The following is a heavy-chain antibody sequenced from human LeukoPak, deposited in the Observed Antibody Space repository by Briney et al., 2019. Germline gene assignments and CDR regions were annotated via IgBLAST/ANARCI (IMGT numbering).Heavy chain of an antibody. Sequence: GSLRLSCAASGFMFSSYWMSWVRQAPGKGLEWVANIKQDGSEKYYVDSVEGRFTVSRDNARNSLYLQMNSLRAEDTAVYYCARGGIAARSPIDYWGQGTLVTVSS. CDR1: GFMFSSYW. V-gene: IGHV3-7*01. CDR2: IKQDGSEK. CDR3: ARGGIAARSPIDY. J-gene: IGHJ4*02. D-gene: IGHD6-6*01.